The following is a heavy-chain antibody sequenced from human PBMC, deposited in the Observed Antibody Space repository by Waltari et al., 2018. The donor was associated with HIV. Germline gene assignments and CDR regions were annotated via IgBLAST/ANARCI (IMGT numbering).Heavy chain of an antibody. CDR3: ARDTLNFYFGLDV. D-gene: IGHD3-9*01. CDR1: GFTFSQYA. V-gene: IGHV3-48*02. Sequence: EEQLVEAGGGGVIKPGESLRLSCVGSGFTFSQYAMNWVRQAPGKGLDWIAYISRESTSIQYADSVKGRFTVSRDNAKESLYLQMNSLRDGDTAVYYCARDTLNFYFGLDVWGQGTTVTVSS. CDR2: ISRESTSI. J-gene: IGHJ6*02.